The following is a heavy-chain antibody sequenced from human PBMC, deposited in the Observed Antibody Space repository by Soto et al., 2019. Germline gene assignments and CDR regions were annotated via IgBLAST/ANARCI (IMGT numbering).Heavy chain of an antibody. CDR2: ISYDGSNK. D-gene: IGHD3-10*01. V-gene: IGHV3-30*18. CDR3: AKEGITMVRGVIPDAFDI. CDR1: GFTFSSYG. J-gene: IGHJ3*02. Sequence: GGSLRLSCAASGFTFSSYGMHWVRQAPGKGLEWVAVISYDGSNKYYADSVKGRFTISRDNSKNTLYLQMNSLRAEDTAVYYCAKEGITMVRGVIPDAFDIWGQGTMVTVSS.